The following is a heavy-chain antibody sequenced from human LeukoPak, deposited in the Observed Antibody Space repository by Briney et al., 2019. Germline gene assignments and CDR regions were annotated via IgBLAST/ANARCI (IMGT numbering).Heavy chain of an antibody. J-gene: IGHJ5*02. V-gene: IGHV1-2*02. Sequence: ASVKVSCKASGYTFTGYYMHWVRQAPGQGLEWMGWINPNSGGTNYAQKFQGRVTMTRDTSISTAYMELSRLRSDDTAVYYCARDIVMVAYWFDPWGQGTLVTVSS. D-gene: IGHD3-16*02. CDR3: ARDIVMVAYWFDP. CDR2: INPNSGGT. CDR1: GYTFTGYY.